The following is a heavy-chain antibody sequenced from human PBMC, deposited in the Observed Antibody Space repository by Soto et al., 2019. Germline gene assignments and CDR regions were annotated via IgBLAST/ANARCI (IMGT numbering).Heavy chain of an antibody. V-gene: IGHV3-21*01. J-gene: IGHJ6*02. CDR3: ERDNIVVVPAAMLGGQDYYYYGMDV. Sequence: EVQLVESGGGLVKPGGSLRLSCAASGFTFSSYSMNWVRQAPGKGLEWVSSISSSSSYIYYADSVKGRFTISRDNAKNSPNXXMXNXXAEDTAVYYCERDNIVVVPAAMLGGQDYYYYGMDVWGQGTTVTVSS. CDR2: ISSSSSYI. D-gene: IGHD2-2*01. CDR1: GFTFSSYS.